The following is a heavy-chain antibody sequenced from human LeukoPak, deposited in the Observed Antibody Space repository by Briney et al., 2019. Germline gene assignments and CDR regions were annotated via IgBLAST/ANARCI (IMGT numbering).Heavy chain of an antibody. Sequence: ASVKVSCKASGYTFTSYGISWVRQAPGQGLEWMGWISAYNGNTNYAQKLQGRVTMTTDTTTSTAYMELRSLRSDDTAVYYCARDSVSAYSLHGSGYSLDYWGQGTLVTVSS. D-gene: IGHD3-22*01. CDR3: ARDSVSAYSLHGSGYSLDY. CDR1: GYTFTSYG. J-gene: IGHJ4*02. CDR2: ISAYNGNT. V-gene: IGHV1-18*01.